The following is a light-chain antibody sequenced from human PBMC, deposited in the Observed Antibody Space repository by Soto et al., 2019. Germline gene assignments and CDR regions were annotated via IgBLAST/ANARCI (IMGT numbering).Light chain of an antibody. CDR2: AAS. V-gene: IGKV1-8*01. CDR1: QGISSY. CDR3: QQYYSYQYT. J-gene: IGKJ2*01. Sequence: AIRMTQSPSSLSASTGDRVTITCRASQGISSYLACYQQKPGKAPKLLIYAASTLQSGVPSRFSGSGSGTDFTLTISCLQSEDFATYYCQQYYSYQYTFGQGTKVDIK.